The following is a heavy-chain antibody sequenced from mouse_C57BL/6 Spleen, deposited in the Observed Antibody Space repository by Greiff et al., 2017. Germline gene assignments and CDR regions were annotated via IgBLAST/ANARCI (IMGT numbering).Heavy chain of an antibody. J-gene: IGHJ3*01. CDR1: GFNIKDDY. D-gene: IGHD2-4*01. V-gene: IGHV14-4*01. CDR2: IDPENGDT. CDR3: TSFYDYLAGFAY. Sequence: EVKLMESGAELVRPGASVKLSCTASGFNIKDDYMHWVKQRPEQGLEWIGWIDPENGDTEYASKFQGKATITADTSSNTAYLQLSSLTSEDTAVYYCTSFYDYLAGFAYWGQGTLVTVSA.